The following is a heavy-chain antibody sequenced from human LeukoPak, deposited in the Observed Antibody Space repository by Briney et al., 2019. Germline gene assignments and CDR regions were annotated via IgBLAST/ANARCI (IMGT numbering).Heavy chain of an antibody. V-gene: IGHV4-4*02. Sequence: XASIXXNNWGSWVRQPSGKGLEWIGEIWHSGTTNYNPSLKSRVSISVDTSKNQFSLKLNSVTAADTAVYYCASPYSSSFDYWGQGTLVIVSS. CDR3: ASPYSSSFDY. J-gene: IGHJ4*02. CDR1: XASIXXNNW. D-gene: IGHD6-13*01. CDR2: IWHSGTT.